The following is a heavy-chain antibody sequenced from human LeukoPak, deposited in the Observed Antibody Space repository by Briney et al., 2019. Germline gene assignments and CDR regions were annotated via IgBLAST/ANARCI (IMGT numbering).Heavy chain of an antibody. Sequence: GGSLRLSCAASGFTFSSYGMHWVRQAPGEGLEWVAFIRYDGSNKYYADSVKGRFTISRDNSKNTLYLQMNSLRAEDTAVYYCAKDGYSSSWTPFDYWGQGTLVTVSS. J-gene: IGHJ4*02. CDR3: AKDGYSSSWTPFDY. CDR1: GFTFSSYG. V-gene: IGHV3-30*02. D-gene: IGHD6-13*01. CDR2: IRYDGSNK.